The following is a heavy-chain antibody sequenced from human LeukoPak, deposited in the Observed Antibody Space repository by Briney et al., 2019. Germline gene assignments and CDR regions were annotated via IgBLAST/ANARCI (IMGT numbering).Heavy chain of an antibody. D-gene: IGHD3-10*01. CDR2: ISGNGANI. Sequence: PGGSLRLSCAASGFSFSTYTMSWVRQAPGKGLEWVSSISGNGANIFYADSVQGRFTISRDNSKNSMSLHMNGLRAEDTAIYFCARRGGTNGWGDFDYWGQGILVTASS. J-gene: IGHJ4*02. V-gene: IGHV3-23*01. CDR1: GFSFSTYT. CDR3: ARRGGTNGWGDFDY.